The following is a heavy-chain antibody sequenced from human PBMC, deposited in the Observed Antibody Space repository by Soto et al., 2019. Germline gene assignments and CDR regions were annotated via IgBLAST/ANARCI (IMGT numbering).Heavy chain of an antibody. J-gene: IGHJ4*01. V-gene: IGHV4-61*01. CDR1: GGSVSSGSYY. CDR3: ARDLDTATYFDY. CDR2: IYYSGTT. D-gene: IGHD5-18*01. Sequence: TLSLTCTVSGGSVSSGSYYWTWIRQPPGKGLEWLGYIYYSGTTNYNPPLKSRVTISVDTSKNQFSLKLDSVTAADTAVYYCARDLDTATYFDYWGHGTLVTVSS.